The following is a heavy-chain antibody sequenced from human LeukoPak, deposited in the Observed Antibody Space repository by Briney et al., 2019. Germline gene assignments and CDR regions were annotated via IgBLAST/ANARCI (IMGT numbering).Heavy chain of an antibody. Sequence: GGSLRLSCAASGFTFSSYEMNWVRQAPGKGLEWVSYISSSGSTIYYADSVMGRFTISRDNAKNSLYLQMNSLRAEDTAVYYCARDFRDYGDDYWGQGTLVTVSS. CDR2: ISSSGSTI. V-gene: IGHV3-48*03. D-gene: IGHD4-17*01. CDR3: ARDFRDYGDDY. J-gene: IGHJ4*02. CDR1: GFTFSSYE.